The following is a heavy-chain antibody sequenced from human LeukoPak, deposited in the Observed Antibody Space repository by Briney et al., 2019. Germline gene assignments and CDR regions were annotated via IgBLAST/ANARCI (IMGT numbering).Heavy chain of an antibody. Sequence: ASVKVSCKASGGTFSSYAISWVRQAPGQGLEWMGRIIPILGIANYAQKFQGRVTITADKSTSTACMELSSLRSEDTAMCYCARGYWGASGSYSIVDYWGQGTLVTVSS. CDR2: IIPILGIA. CDR1: GGTFSSYA. D-gene: IGHD1-26*01. V-gene: IGHV1-69*04. J-gene: IGHJ4*02. CDR3: ARGYWGASGSYSIVDY.